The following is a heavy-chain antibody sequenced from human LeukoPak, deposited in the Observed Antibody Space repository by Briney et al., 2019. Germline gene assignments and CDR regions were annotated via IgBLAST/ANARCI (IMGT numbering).Heavy chain of an antibody. CDR3: ARDLGSSSIDY. CDR2: ISYDGSNK. Sequence: GGSLRLSCVASGFTFNTYVMSWVRQAPGKGLEWVAVISYDGSNKYYADSVKGRFTISRDNSKNTLYLQMNSLRAEDTAVYYCARDLGSSSIDYWGQGTLVTVSS. J-gene: IGHJ4*02. V-gene: IGHV3-30-3*01. D-gene: IGHD6-13*01. CDR1: GFTFNTYV.